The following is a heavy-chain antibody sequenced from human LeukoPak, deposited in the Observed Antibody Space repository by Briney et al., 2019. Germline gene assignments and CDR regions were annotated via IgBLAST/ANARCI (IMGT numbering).Heavy chain of an antibody. V-gene: IGHV3-30*02. CDR1: GFTFDNYD. J-gene: IGHJ4*02. Sequence: GGSLRLSCAVSGFTFDNYDMHWVRQAPGKGLEWVAFIRGDGSDQYYEGSVKGRFTISRDNSKNTLFLQMNSLRFEDTALYYCANLEDNWGQGTLVTVSS. D-gene: IGHD1-1*01. CDR3: ANLEDN. CDR2: IRGDGSDQ.